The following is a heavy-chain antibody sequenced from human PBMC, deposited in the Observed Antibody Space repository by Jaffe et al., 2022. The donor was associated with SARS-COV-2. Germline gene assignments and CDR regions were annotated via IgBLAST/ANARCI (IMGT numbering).Heavy chain of an antibody. Sequence: EVELVESGGGLVQPAGSLRLSCAASGLRFNNFVMSWVRQAPGKGLEWISAISGGGGGIDYADSVKGRFTISRDNSENTLYLQMNSLTAEDTAVYFCAKESWARDLDVWGKGTTVTVSS. J-gene: IGHJ6*04. D-gene: IGHD2-21*01. V-gene: IGHV3-23*04. CDR3: AKESWARDLDV. CDR1: GLRFNNFV. CDR2: ISGGGGGI.